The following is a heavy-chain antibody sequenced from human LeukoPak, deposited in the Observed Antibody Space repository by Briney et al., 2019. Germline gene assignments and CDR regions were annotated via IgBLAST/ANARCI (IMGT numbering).Heavy chain of an antibody. J-gene: IGHJ4*02. D-gene: IGHD6-19*01. CDR1: GGSINSYY. CDR3: ARRAVAGAPYFDY. V-gene: IGHV4-59*08. Sequence: PSETLSLTCTVSGGSINSYYRSWIRQPPGKGLEWIGYIYSGGSTSYNPSLKSRVTISVDTSKNQFSLKLSSVTAADTAVYYCARRAVAGAPYFDYWGQGALVTVSS. CDR2: IYSGGST.